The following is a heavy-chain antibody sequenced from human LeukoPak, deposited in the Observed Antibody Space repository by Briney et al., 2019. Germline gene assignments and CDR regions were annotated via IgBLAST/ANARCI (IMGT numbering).Heavy chain of an antibody. J-gene: IGHJ4*02. CDR1: GGSISGYF. CDR3: ARQGITIFGALDY. Sequence: SETLSLTCTVSGGSISGYFWSWIRQPPGKGLEWIGYIYYNGNTNYNPSLKSRVTISVDTSKNQFSLKLSSVTAADTAVYYCARQGITIFGALDYWGRGTLVTVSS. CDR2: IYYNGNT. D-gene: IGHD3-3*01. V-gene: IGHV4-59*01.